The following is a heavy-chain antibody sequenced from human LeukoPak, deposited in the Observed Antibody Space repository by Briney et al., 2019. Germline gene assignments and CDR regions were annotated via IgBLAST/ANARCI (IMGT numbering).Heavy chain of an antibody. D-gene: IGHD2-2*01. CDR2: ISGSGGGT. CDR3: AKVSGSSSSSLDY. Sequence: GGSLRLSCAASGFTFSNYAMNWVRQAPGKGLEWVSGISGSGGGTSYADSVKGRFTISRDNSGNTLYLQMNSLRAEDTAIFYCAKVSGSSSSSLDYWGQGTLVTVSS. V-gene: IGHV3-23*01. CDR1: GFTFSNYA. J-gene: IGHJ4*02.